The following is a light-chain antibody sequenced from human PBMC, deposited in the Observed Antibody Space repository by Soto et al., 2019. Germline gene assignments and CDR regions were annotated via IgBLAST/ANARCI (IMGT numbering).Light chain of an antibody. CDR1: SSDVGGYNY. Sequence: QSALTQPPSASGSPGQSVTISCTGTSSDVGGYNYVSWYQQHPGKAPKLMIYEVNKRPSGVPDRFSGSKSGNTASLSVSGLQADDEGAYYCQSYDSRLSALVFGGGTKLTVL. J-gene: IGLJ3*02. CDR3: QSYDSRLSALV. CDR2: EVN. V-gene: IGLV2-8*01.